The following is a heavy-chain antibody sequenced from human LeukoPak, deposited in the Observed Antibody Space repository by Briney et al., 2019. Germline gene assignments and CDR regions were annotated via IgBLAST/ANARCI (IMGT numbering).Heavy chain of an antibody. CDR3: ARAYDILTGYYGLFDY. J-gene: IGHJ4*02. Sequence: SQTLSLTCTVSGGSISSGDYYWSWIRQPPGKGLEWIGYIYYSGSTYYHPSLKSRVTISVDTSKNQFSLKLSSVTAADTAVYYCARAYDILTGYYGLFDYWGQGTLVTVSS. D-gene: IGHD3-9*01. CDR2: IYYSGST. CDR1: GGSISSGDYY. V-gene: IGHV4-30-4*01.